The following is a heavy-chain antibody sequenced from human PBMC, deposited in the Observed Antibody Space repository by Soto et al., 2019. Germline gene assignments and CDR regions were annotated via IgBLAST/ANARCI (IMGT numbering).Heavy chain of an antibody. CDR1: GYPFSGYA. J-gene: IGHJ4*02. Sequence: QVQLVQSGSEVKKPGASVKVSCKASGYPFSGYAIGWVRQAPGQGLEWMGWISAYNGNTNFAQKFQGRVTLTTDTATSTAYMELRSLRSDDTAVYYCARPSTDDGDDGWSFPYWGQGTLVAVSS. CDR3: ARPSTDDGDDGWSFPY. CDR2: ISAYNGNT. V-gene: IGHV1-18*01. D-gene: IGHD4-17*01.